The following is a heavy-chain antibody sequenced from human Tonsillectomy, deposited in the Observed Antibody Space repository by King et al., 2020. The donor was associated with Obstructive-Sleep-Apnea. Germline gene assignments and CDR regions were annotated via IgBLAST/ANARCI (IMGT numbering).Heavy chain of an antibody. D-gene: IGHD3-22*01. V-gene: IGHV4-4*02. J-gene: IGHJ4*02. CDR3: ARIKNYYDSSDSDY. CDR1: GGSISSSKW. Sequence: VQLQESGPGLVKPSGALSLTCAVSGGSISSSKWWGWGRQPPGEGLEWIGGIYHSGSTNYNPSLQSRVTISVDKSKNQFSLKLSSVTAADTAVYYCARIKNYYDSSDSDYWGQGTLVTVSS. CDR2: IYHSGST.